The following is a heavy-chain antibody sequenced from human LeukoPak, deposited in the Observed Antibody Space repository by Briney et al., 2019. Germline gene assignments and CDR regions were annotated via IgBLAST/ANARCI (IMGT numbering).Heavy chain of an antibody. J-gene: IGHJ4*02. CDR3: APRRYYYDSSGYSYFDY. V-gene: IGHV1-24*01. CDR1: GYTLTELS. Sequence: ASVKVSCKVSGYTLTELSMHWVRQAPGKGLEWMGGFDPEDGETIYAQKFQVRVTMTEDTSTDTAYMELSSLRSEDTAVYYCAPRRYYYDSSGYSYFDYWGQGTLVTVSS. D-gene: IGHD3-22*01. CDR2: FDPEDGET.